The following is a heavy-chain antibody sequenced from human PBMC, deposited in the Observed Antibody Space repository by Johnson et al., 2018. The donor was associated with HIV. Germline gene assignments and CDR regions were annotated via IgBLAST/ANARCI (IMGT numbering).Heavy chain of an antibody. CDR1: GFTFSSYG. CDR2: IKQDGSEK. V-gene: IGHV3-7*03. Sequence: VQLVESGGGVVQPGRSLRLSCAASGFTFSSYGMHWVRQAPGKGLEWVANIKQDGSEKYYVDSVKGRFTISRDNAKNSLYLQMNSLRAEDTAVYYCARGPSQLYWPDVAFDIWGQGTMVTVSS. D-gene: IGHD2-8*02. J-gene: IGHJ3*02. CDR3: ARGPSQLYWPDVAFDI.